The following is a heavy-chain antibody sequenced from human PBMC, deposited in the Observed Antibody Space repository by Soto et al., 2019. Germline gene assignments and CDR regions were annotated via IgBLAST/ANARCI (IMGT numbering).Heavy chain of an antibody. CDR2: IWYDGSNK. V-gene: IGHV3-33*01. D-gene: IGHD2-2*01. CDR3: ARDNDIVVVPAAISYYGTLV. J-gene: IGHJ6*02. Sequence: GRSLGLACAAPGFTFSSYGMHWVRQAPGKGLEWVAVIWYDGSNKYYADSVKGRFTISRDNSKNTLYLQMNSLRAEDTAVYYCARDNDIVVVPAAISYYGTLVWCPGTTVTVSS. CDR1: GFTFSSYG.